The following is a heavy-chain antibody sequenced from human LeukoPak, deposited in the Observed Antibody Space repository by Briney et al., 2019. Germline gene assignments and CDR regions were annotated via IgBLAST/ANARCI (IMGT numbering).Heavy chain of an antibody. D-gene: IGHD3-10*01. Sequence: KPGGSLRLSCAASGFTFSNAWMSWVRQAPGKGLEWVGRIKSRSDGGTTDYPTPVKGRITISRDDSKNMLYLQMNSLKIEDTAMYYCTTQFGEYTLDDYWGQGTLVTVSS. CDR3: TTQFGEYTLDDY. CDR1: GFTFSNAW. J-gene: IGHJ4*02. V-gene: IGHV3-15*01. CDR2: IKSRSDGGTT.